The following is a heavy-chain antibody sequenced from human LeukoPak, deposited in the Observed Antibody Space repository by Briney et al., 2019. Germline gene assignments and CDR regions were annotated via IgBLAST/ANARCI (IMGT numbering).Heavy chain of an antibody. CDR1: GFTFTNYA. CDR3: AREAPGFRY. J-gene: IGHJ4*02. Sequence: GGSLRLSCAASGFTFTNYAMNWVRQAPGKGLEWVSYISSSSSTIYYADSVKGRFTISRDNAKNSLYLQMNSLRAEDTAVYYCAREAPGFRYWGQGTLVTVSS. CDR2: ISSSSSTI. V-gene: IGHV3-48*01.